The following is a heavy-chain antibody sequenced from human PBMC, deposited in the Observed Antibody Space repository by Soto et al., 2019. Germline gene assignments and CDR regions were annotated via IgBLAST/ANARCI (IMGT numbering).Heavy chain of an antibody. CDR3: ARGRGLLLFGGLGY. D-gene: IGHD3-10*01. Sequence: SQTIRDTRSVLGGTSGSGGYSRSWIRKPPGKGLEWIGYIYHSGSTYYNPSLKSRVTISVDRSKNQFSLKLSSVTAADTAVYYCARGRGLLLFGGLGYSGEAILLTVSS. CDR1: GGTSGSGGYS. V-gene: IGHV4-30-2*01. CDR2: IYHSGST. J-gene: IGHJ4*02.